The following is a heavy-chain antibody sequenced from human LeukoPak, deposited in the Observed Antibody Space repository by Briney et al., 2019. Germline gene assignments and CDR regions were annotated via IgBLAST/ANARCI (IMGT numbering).Heavy chain of an antibody. CDR2: IRSKSYGGTT. Sequence: GRSLRLSCTASGFTFGDYAMSWFRQAPGKGLEWVGFIRSKSYGGTTEYAASVKGRFTISRDDSKSIAYLQMNSLKTEDTAVYYCTRGQRYFDWSGDAFDIWGQGTMVTVSS. CDR1: GFTFGDYA. D-gene: IGHD3-9*01. CDR3: TRGQRYFDWSGDAFDI. J-gene: IGHJ3*02. V-gene: IGHV3-49*03.